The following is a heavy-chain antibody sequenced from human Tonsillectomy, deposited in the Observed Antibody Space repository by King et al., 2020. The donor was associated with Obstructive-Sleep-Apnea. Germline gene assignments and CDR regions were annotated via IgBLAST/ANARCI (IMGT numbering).Heavy chain of an antibody. CDR1: GGTFSSYA. J-gene: IGHJ4*02. CDR2: IIPILGIA. D-gene: IGHD4-17*01. V-gene: IGHV1-69*09. Sequence: QLVQSGAEVKKPGSSVKVSCKASGGTFSSYAISWVRQAPGQGLEWMGGIIPILGIANYAQKFQGRVTITADKSTSTAYMELSSLRSEDTAVYYWARGLVNDYGDYWAGYFDYWGQGTLVTVSS. CDR3: ARGLVNDYGDYWAGYFDY.